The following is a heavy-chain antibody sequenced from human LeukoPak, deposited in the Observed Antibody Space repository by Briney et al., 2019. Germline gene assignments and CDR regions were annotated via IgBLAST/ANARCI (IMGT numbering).Heavy chain of an antibody. CDR1: GYTFTGYY. D-gene: IGHD5-12*01. V-gene: IGHV1-2*06. Sequence: GASVKVSCKASGYTFTGYYMHWVLQAPGQGLEWMGRINPNSGGTNYAQKFQGRVTMTRDTSISTAYMELSRLRSDDTAVYYCAREGESGYDFYYYYYYMDVWGKGTTVTVSS. J-gene: IGHJ6*03. CDR2: INPNSGGT. CDR3: AREGESGYDFYYYYYYMDV.